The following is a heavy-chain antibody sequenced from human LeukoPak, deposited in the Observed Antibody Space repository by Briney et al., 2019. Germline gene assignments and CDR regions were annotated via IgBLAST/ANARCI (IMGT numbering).Heavy chain of an antibody. Sequence: PSDTLSLTCAVYGGSFSGHYWTWIRQPPGKGLEWIGEINHSGSTTYNPSLNSRVTISVDTSRNQFSLRLISVTAADTAVYYCARPRYGSGSLDSWGQGTLVTVSS. CDR2: INHSGST. D-gene: IGHD3-10*01. CDR1: GGSFSGHY. V-gene: IGHV4-34*01. J-gene: IGHJ4*02. CDR3: ARPRYGSGSLDS.